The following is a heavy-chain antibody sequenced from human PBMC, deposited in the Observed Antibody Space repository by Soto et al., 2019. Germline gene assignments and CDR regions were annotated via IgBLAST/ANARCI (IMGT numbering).Heavy chain of an antibody. J-gene: IGHJ6*02. D-gene: IGHD3-9*01. CDR1: GYTFTSYG. CDR2: ISAYNGNT. Sequence: ASVKVCCKASGYTFTSYGSSWVRQAPGQGLEWMGWISAYNGNTNYAQKLQGRVTMTTDTSTSTAYMELRSLRSDDTAVYYCARDRGILTGYSYYYYYGMDVWGQGTTVTVSS. V-gene: IGHV1-18*01. CDR3: ARDRGILTGYSYYYYYGMDV.